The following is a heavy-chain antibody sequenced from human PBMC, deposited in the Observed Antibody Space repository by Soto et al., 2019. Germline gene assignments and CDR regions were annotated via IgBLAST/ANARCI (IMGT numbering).Heavy chain of an antibody. D-gene: IGHD2-21*02. Sequence: QVQLQQSGPGLVKPSQTLSLTCTVSGGSISYEYYHWTWIRQSPGKGLEWIGYIHYSGSIIYNASFKRRVTISVDTSKNQFSLQLSSVTAADTAVYFCAREDDGGDRDYYGLDVWGQGTTGTVSS. J-gene: IGHJ6*02. CDR3: AREDDGGDRDYYGLDV. V-gene: IGHV4-30-4*08. CDR2: IHYSGSI. CDR1: GGSISYEYYH.